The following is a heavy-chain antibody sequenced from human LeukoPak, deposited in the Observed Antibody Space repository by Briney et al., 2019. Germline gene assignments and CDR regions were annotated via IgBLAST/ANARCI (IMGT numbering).Heavy chain of an antibody. V-gene: IGHV1-46*01. CDR3: ARGLEQWLVLGTFDY. Sequence: ASVKVSCKASGHTFTSYYMHWVRQAPGQGLEWMGIINPSGGSTSYAQKFQGRVTMTRDTSTSTVYMELSSLRSEDTAVYYCARGLEQWLVLGTFDYWGQGTLVTVSS. D-gene: IGHD6-19*01. CDR1: GHTFTSYY. J-gene: IGHJ4*02. CDR2: INPSGGST.